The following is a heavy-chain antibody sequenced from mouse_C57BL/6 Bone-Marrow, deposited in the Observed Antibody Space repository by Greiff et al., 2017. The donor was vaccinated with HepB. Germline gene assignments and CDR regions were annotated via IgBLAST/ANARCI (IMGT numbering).Heavy chain of an antibody. CDR2: INPGSGGT. D-gene: IGHD4-1*01. J-gene: IGHJ4*01. V-gene: IGHV1-54*01. CDR1: GYAFTNYL. Sequence: VQLQQSGAELVRPGTSVKVSCKASGYAFTNYLIEWVKQRPGQGLEWIGVINPGSGGTNYNEKFKGKATLTADKSYSTAYMQLSSLTSEDSAVYCCARWGTGTHYYAMDYWGQGTSVTVSS. CDR3: ARWGTGTHYYAMDY.